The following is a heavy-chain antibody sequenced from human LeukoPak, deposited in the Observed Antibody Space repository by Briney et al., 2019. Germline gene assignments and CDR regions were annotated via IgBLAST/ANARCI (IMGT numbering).Heavy chain of an antibody. CDR2: IIPIFGTA. J-gene: IGHJ3*02. D-gene: IGHD7-27*01. CDR3: ARRLTGSDAFDI. V-gene: IGHV1-69*05. Sequence: VASVKVSCKASGDTFSSYAISWVRQAPGQGLEWMGRIIPIFGTANYAQKFQGRVTITTDESTSTAYMELSSLRSEDTAVYYCARRLTGSDAFDIWGQGTMVTVSS. CDR1: GDTFSSYA.